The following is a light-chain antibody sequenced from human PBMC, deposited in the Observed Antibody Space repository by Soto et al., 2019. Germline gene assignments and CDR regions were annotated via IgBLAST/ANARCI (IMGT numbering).Light chain of an antibody. CDR3: SSYTSSTTLYV. Sequence: QSALTHPASVSGSPGQSITISCTGTSSDVGGYNYVSWYQQHPGKAPKLMIYDVSNRPSGVSNRFSGSKSGNTASLTISGLQAEDEADYCCSSYTSSTTLYVFGTGTKLTVL. J-gene: IGLJ1*01. CDR1: SSDVGGYNY. V-gene: IGLV2-14*01. CDR2: DVS.